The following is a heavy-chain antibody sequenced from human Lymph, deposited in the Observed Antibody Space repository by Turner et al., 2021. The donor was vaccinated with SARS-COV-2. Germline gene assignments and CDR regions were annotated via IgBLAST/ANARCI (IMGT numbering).Heavy chain of an antibody. CDR3: ARDSAFLPSKNWFDP. CDR1: RYTFTSYY. CDR2: INPSGGST. J-gene: IGHJ5*02. V-gene: IGHV1-46*01. Sequence: QVQLVQSGAEVKKPGASVKVSCKASRYTFTSYYMHWLRQAPGQGLEWMGIINPSGGSTSYAQKFQGRVTMTSDTSTSTVYMELSSLRSEDTAVYYCARDSAFLPSKNWFDPWGQGTLVTVSS. D-gene: IGHD1-26*01.